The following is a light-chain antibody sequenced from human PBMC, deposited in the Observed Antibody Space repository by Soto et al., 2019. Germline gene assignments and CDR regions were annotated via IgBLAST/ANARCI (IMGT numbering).Light chain of an antibody. V-gene: IGKV3-11*01. J-gene: IGKJ4*01. Sequence: EIVLAQSPATLSLSPGERATRSCRASQSVSSYLAGYQQKPGQAPSLLIYDASNRATGIPARFSGSGSGTDFTIPISSLEPEDFAVYHRQQRSNPLTFGGGHQVDI. CDR3: QQRSNPLT. CDR1: QSVSSY. CDR2: DAS.